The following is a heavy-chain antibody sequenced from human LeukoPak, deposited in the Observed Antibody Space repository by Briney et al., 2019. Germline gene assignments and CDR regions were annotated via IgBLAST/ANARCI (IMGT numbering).Heavy chain of an antibody. Sequence: SEALSLTCALSDHSIRSSAYCWGWLRQPPGKGLEWFGSIYYSGSTYYNPSLKTRVTISIDTSKNQFSLKLSSVTAADTAVYYCASEPYGSGSFLGAFDIWGQGTMVTVSS. CDR3: ASEPYGSGSFLGAFDI. D-gene: IGHD3-10*01. CDR1: DHSIRSSAYC. J-gene: IGHJ3*02. V-gene: IGHV4-39*01. CDR2: IYYSGST.